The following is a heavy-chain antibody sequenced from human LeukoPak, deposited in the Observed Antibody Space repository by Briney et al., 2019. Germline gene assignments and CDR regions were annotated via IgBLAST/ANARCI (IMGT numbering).Heavy chain of an antibody. J-gene: IGHJ4*02. V-gene: IGHV4-59*12. CDR1: GGSISSYY. Sequence: PSETLSLTCTVSGGSISSYYWSWIRQPPGKGLEWIGYIYYSGSTNYNPSLKSRVTISVDTSKNQFSLKLSSVTAADTAVYYCARSPGGATDYWGQGTLVTVSS. CDR2: IYYSGST. D-gene: IGHD1-26*01. CDR3: ARSPGGATDY.